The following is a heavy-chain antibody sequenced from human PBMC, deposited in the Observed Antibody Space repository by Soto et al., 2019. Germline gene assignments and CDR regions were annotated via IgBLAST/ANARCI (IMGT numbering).Heavy chain of an antibody. CDR1: GGIFSTYA. Sequence: QVQLVQSGAEVKKPGSSVKVSCKASGGIFSTYAISWLRQAPGQGLEWMGGIIPLFGTPNYAQRFQGRVTITADESTSTAYMELSRLRSEDTAAHYCARDRDDYGSGNYYNRIDFWGQGTLVTVSS. CDR2: IIPLFGTP. D-gene: IGHD3-10*01. J-gene: IGHJ4*02. CDR3: ARDRDDYGSGNYYNRIDF. V-gene: IGHV1-69*01.